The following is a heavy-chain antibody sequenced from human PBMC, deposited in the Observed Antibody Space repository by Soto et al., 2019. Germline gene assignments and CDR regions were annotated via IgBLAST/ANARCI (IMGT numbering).Heavy chain of an antibody. V-gene: IGHV1-3*01. J-gene: IGHJ4*02. CDR1: GYTFTTYA. CDR3: ARHHYFDY. Sequence: QVQLVQSGAEVKKPGASVKVSCKASGYTFTTYAIHWVRQAPGQRLEWMGWINAANDYTKYSQKFQGRVTITRDTSASTAYMELSSLRSEDTAVYYCARHHYFDYWGQGTLLTVSS. CDR2: INAANDYT.